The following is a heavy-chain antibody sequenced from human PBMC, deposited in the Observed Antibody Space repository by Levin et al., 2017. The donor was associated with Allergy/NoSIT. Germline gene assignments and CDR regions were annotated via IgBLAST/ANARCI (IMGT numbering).Heavy chain of an antibody. J-gene: IGHJ4*02. CDR1: SGSISSYY. D-gene: IGHD1-26*01. CDR2: ISPSGSA. CDR3: ARTSYSGSYWGLNY. V-gene: IGHV4-4*07. Sequence: RASETLSLTCTVSSGSISSYYWTWIRQPAGKGLEWLGRISPSGSANYNPSLKSRVTMSVDTSKNQFSLKLTSVTAADTAVYFCARTSYSGSYWGLNYWGQGTLVTVSS.